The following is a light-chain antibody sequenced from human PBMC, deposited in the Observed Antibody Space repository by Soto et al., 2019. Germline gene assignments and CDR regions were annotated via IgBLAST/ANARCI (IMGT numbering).Light chain of an antibody. Sequence: DIQMTQSPSTLSASVGDRVTITCRASQSISDWLAWYQQKPGKAPKLLIYKASSLESGVPLRFSGSGSGTEFTLTISSLQPDDFATYYCQQYNSFPWTFGLGTKVDIK. CDR3: QQYNSFPWT. J-gene: IGKJ1*01. CDR2: KAS. V-gene: IGKV1-5*03. CDR1: QSISDW.